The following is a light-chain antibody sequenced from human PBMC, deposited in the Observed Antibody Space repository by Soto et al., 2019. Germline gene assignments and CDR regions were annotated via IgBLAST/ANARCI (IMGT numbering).Light chain of an antibody. Sequence: QSVLTQPASVSGSPGQSITISCTGTSSDVGDYNYVSWYQQHPGKAPKVMIYEVSNRPSGGSNRFSGSKSGNTASLTISGLQAEDEADYYCSSLTSSSTRVFGGGTKLTVL. CDR2: EVS. V-gene: IGLV2-14*01. J-gene: IGLJ2*01. CDR3: SSLTSSSTRV. CDR1: SSDVGDYNY.